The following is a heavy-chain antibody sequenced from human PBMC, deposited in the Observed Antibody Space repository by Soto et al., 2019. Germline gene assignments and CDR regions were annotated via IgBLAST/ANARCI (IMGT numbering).Heavy chain of an antibody. CDR3: AGSYKYGSGTFDAFDV. D-gene: IGHD3-10*01. Sequence: SVKVSCKASGGTSRSYAISWVRQAPGQGLEWMGGIIPIFGTANYAQKFQGRVSITADEPTSTVYMELSSLRSEDTAVYYCAGSYKYGSGTFDAFDVWGHGTKVTVSS. CDR2: IIPIFGTA. V-gene: IGHV1-69*13. J-gene: IGHJ3*01. CDR1: GGTSRSYA.